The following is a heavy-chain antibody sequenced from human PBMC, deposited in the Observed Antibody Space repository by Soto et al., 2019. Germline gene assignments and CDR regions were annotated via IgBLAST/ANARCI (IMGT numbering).Heavy chain of an antibody. CDR1: GGSISSYY. V-gene: IGHV4-59*08. Sequence: SETLSLTCTVSGGSISSYYWSWIRQPPGKGLEWIGYIYYSGSTNYNPSLKSRVTISVDTSKNQFSLKLSSVTAADTAVYYCARHLTTVIILDYWGQGTLVTVSS. CDR2: IYYSGST. D-gene: IGHD4-17*01. CDR3: ARHLTTVIILDY. J-gene: IGHJ4*02.